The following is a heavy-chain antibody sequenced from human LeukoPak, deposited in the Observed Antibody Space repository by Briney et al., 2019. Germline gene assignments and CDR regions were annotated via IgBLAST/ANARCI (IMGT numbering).Heavy chain of an antibody. CDR2: INHSGST. Sequence: SETLSLTCAVYGGSFSGYYWSWIRQPPGKGLEWIGEINHSGSTNYNPSLKSRVTISVDTSKNRFSLKLSSVTAADTAVYYCARDLLSSWFRSDYHMDVWGKGTTVTVSS. J-gene: IGHJ6*03. D-gene: IGHD6-13*01. V-gene: IGHV4-34*01. CDR3: ARDLLSSWFRSDYHMDV. CDR1: GGSFSGYY.